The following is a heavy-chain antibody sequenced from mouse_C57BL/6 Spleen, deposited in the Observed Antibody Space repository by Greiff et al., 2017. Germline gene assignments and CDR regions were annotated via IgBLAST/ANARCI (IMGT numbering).Heavy chain of an antibody. Sequence: LVESGAELVRPGASVKLSCTASGFNIKDDYMPWVKQRPEQGLEWIGWIDPENGDTEYASKFQGKATITADTSSNTAYLQLSSLTSEDTAVYYCTFSSSWFAYWGQGTLVTVSA. D-gene: IGHD1-1*01. CDR2: IDPENGDT. CDR3: TFSSSWFAY. V-gene: IGHV14-4*01. J-gene: IGHJ3*01. CDR1: GFNIKDDY.